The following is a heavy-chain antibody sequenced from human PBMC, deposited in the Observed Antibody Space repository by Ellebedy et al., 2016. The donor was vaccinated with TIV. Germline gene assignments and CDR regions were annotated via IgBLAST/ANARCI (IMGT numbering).Heavy chain of an antibody. D-gene: IGHD6-19*01. CDR3: AREVSSGWYYFDN. Sequence: GGSLRLXCAASGFTFRTYGMHWVRQAPGKGLEWLAVIWYDGSNKYYADSVKGRFTIFRDNSKNTLYLQLNSLRVEDTAVYYCAREVSSGWYYFDNWGQGALVTVSS. CDR1: GFTFRTYG. V-gene: IGHV3-33*01. J-gene: IGHJ4*02. CDR2: IWYDGSNK.